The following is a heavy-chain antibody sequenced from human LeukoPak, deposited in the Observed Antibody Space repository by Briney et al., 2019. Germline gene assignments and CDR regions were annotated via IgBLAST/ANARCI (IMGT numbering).Heavy chain of an antibody. D-gene: IGHD6-13*01. CDR2: IIPIFGTA. Sequence: SVKVSCKASGGTFSSYAISWVRQAPGQGLEWMGGIIPIFGTANYAQKFQGRVTITADESTSTAYMELSSLRSEDTALYYCARDRIAAESAEYFQHWGQGTLVTVSS. CDR3: ARDRIAAESAEYFQH. J-gene: IGHJ1*01. CDR1: GGTFSSYA. V-gene: IGHV1-69*13.